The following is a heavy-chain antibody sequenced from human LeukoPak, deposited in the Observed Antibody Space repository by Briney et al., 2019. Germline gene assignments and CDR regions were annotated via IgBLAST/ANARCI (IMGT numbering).Heavy chain of an antibody. CDR1: GFTFNSYA. CDR2: ISYDGGKE. CDR3: ARDRGYAYRLTGFFDY. D-gene: IGHD6-25*01. J-gene: IGHJ4*02. Sequence: GWSLRLSCAASGFTFNSYAMHWVRQAPGKGLEWVAVISYDGGKEYYGDSVKGRFTISRDNSKDTLHLQLNSLRPEDTAVYYCARDRGYAYRLTGFFDYWGQGTLVTVSS. V-gene: IGHV3-30*04.